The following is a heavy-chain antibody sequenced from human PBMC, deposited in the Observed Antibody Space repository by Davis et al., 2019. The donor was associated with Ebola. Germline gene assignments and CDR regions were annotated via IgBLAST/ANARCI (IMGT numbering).Heavy chain of an antibody. CDR1: GGSINSDDYY. Sequence: SETLSLTCTVSGGSINSDDYYWSWIRQPPGRGLEWIGYIYYNGNTYYNPSLQSRVTISKDPSKNQFSLKLSSVTAADTAVYYCARGLYPWELDYWGQGTLVTVSS. D-gene: IGHD1-1*01. V-gene: IGHV4-30-4*08. J-gene: IGHJ4*02. CDR3: ARGLYPWELDY. CDR2: IYYNGNT.